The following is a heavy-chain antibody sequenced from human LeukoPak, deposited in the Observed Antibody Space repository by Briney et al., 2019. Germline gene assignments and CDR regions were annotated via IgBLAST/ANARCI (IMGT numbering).Heavy chain of an antibody. CDR2: INHSGST. J-gene: IGHJ4*02. D-gene: IGHD6-19*01. CDR1: GGSIKGGGFF. Sequence: SSETLSLTCSVSGGSIKGGGFFWDWVRQPPGKGLEWIGEINHSGSTNYNPSLNSRVTMSVDTSKNQLSLQLTSVTAADTAVYYCTKATQWLAFDYWGRGTLVTVSS. CDR3: TKATQWLAFDY. V-gene: IGHV4-61*08.